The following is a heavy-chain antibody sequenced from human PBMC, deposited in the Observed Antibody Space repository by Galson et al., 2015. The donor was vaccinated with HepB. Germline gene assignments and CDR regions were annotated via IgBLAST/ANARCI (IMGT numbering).Heavy chain of an antibody. CDR2: IIKSGGNT. V-gene: IGHV3-23*01. CDR1: GCTFSSYV. D-gene: IGHD2-2*01. Sequence: SLRLSCAASGCTFSSYVMSWVRQAPGKGLEWVSSIIKSGGNTYHADSVKGRFTISRDNSKNTLYLQMNSLRAEDTAVYYCAKGGCSSANCEMPFDIWGQGTVVTVSS. CDR3: AKGGCSSANCEMPFDI. J-gene: IGHJ3*02.